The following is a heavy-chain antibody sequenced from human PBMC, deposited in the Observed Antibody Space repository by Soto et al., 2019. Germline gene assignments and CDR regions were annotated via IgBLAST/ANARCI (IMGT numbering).Heavy chain of an antibody. CDR3: ARARVYATGPLDF. CDR1: GFTFTSYT. D-gene: IGHD6-13*01. Sequence: GGSLRLSCAASGFTFTSYTMNWVRQAPGKGLEWVSSISSSSDYIYYADSMKGRVTIPRDNAKNSLFLDMNSLTGEDTAVYYCARARVYATGPLDFWGQGTLVTVSS. J-gene: IGHJ4*02. V-gene: IGHV3-21*06. CDR2: ISSSSDYI.